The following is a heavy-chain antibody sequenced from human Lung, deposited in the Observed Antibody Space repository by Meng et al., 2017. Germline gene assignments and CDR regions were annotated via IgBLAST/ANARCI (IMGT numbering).Heavy chain of an antibody. J-gene: IGHJ4*02. D-gene: IGHD2-21*01. CDR3: TKNDFYCLGY. Sequence: QVQLAESGPGLVKPSGTLSLTFAVSGGSISSDNWWSWVRQPPGKGLEWIGEIYHSGSTNYNPSLKSRITISVDKPKNQFSLTLSSVTAADTAVYYCTKNDFYCLGYWGQGTLVTVSS. CDR2: IYHSGST. V-gene: IGHV4-4*02. CDR1: GGSISSDNW.